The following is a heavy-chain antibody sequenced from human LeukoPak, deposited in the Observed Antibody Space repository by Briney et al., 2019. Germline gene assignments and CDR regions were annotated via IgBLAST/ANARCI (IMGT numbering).Heavy chain of an antibody. Sequence: ASVKVSCKASGYTFTSYDINWVRQATGQGLEWMGWMNPNSGNTGYTQKFQGGVTMTRNTSISTAYMELSSLRSEDTAVYYCARHPSPDSSGWYSGHYYYYYYMDGWGKGTTVTVSS. J-gene: IGHJ6*03. CDR2: MNPNSGNT. V-gene: IGHV1-8*01. CDR3: ARHPSPDSSGWYSGHYYYYYYMDG. D-gene: IGHD6-19*01. CDR1: GYTFTSYD.